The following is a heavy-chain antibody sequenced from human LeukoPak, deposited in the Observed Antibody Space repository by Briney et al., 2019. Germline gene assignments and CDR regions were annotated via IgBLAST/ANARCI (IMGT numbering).Heavy chain of an antibody. CDR1: GGSISSYY. J-gene: IGHJ4*02. Sequence: PSETLSLTCTVSGGSISSYYWGWIRQPPGKGLEWIGSIYYSGSTYYNPSLKSRVTISVDTSKNQFSLKLSSVTAADTAVYYCARDISGGFLYFTFDYWGQGTLVTVSS. CDR3: ARDISGGFLYFTFDY. D-gene: IGHD2/OR15-2a*01. CDR2: IYYSGST. V-gene: IGHV4-39*02.